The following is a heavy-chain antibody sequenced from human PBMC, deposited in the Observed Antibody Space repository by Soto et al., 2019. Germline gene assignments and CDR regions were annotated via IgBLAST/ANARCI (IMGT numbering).Heavy chain of an antibody. Sequence: SETLSLTCTVSGGSISSGDYYWSWIRQPPGKGLEWIGYIYYSGSTYHNPSLKSRVTISVDTSKNQFSLKLSSVTAADTAVYYCARWYYYYYGMDVWGQGTTVTVS. V-gene: IGHV4-30-4*01. CDR2: IYYSGST. J-gene: IGHJ6*02. CDR3: ARWYYYYYGMDV. CDR1: GGSISSGDYY.